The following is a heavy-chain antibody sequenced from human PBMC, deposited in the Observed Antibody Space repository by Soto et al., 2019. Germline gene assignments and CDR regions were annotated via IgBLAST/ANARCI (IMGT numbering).Heavy chain of an antibody. J-gene: IGHJ4*02. CDR3: AREGGGNWNDALDY. D-gene: IGHD1-1*01. CDR1: GFTFSRYS. V-gene: IGHV3-30-3*01. Sequence: QVQLVESGGGVVQPGRSLRLSCAASGFTFSRYSMHWVRQAPGKGLEWVAVISYDGSNKYYADSVKGRFTISRDNSKNTLPPQTNSRSAEDTAVYYCAREGGGNWNDALDYWGQGTLVTVSS. CDR2: ISYDGSNK.